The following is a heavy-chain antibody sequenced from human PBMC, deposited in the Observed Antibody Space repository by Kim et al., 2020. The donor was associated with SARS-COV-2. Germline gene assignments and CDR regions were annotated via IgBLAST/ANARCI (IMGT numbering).Heavy chain of an antibody. CDR2: ISYDGSNK. CDR1: GFTFSSYA. D-gene: IGHD4-17*01. Sequence: GGSLRLSCAASGFTFSSYAMHWVRQAPGKGLEWVAVISYDGSNKYYADSVKGRFTISRDNSKNTLYLQMNSLRAEDTAVYYCARDRRGNDYGDYANWYFDLWGRGTLVTVSS. V-gene: IGHV3-30-3*01. CDR3: ARDRRGNDYGDYANWYFDL. J-gene: IGHJ2*01.